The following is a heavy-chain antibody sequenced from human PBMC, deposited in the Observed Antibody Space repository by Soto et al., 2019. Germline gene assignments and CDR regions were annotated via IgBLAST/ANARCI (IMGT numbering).Heavy chain of an antibody. J-gene: IGHJ5*02. CDR1: GYTFTSYY. Sequence: SVKVSCKASGYTFTSYYMHWVRQAPGQGLEWMGIINPSGGSTSYAQKFQGRVTMTRDTSTSTVYMELSSLRSEDTAVYYCARDRRIFGVVIRNWFDPWGQGTLVTVSS. CDR2: INPSGGST. CDR3: ARDRRIFGVVIRNWFDP. V-gene: IGHV1-46*01. D-gene: IGHD3-3*01.